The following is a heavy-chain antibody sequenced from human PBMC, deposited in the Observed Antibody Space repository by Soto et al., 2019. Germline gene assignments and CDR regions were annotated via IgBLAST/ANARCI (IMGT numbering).Heavy chain of an antibody. Sequence: QVQLQESGPGLAKPSQTLSLTCTVSGGSISSGGYYWSWIRQHPGKGLEWIGYIYYSGSTYYNPSLKSRVTISVDTSKNQFSLKLSSVTAADTAVYYCARAKVTMVRGVIPFDYWGQGTLVTVSS. CDR1: GGSISSGGYY. CDR3: ARAKVTMVRGVIPFDY. D-gene: IGHD3-10*01. CDR2: IYYSGST. J-gene: IGHJ4*02. V-gene: IGHV4-31*03.